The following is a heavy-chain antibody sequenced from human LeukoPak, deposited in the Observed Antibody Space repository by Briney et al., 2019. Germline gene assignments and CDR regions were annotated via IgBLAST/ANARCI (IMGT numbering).Heavy chain of an antibody. CDR1: GFTFSSYS. CDR3: ARTRVGATTVFLV. D-gene: IGHD1-26*01. J-gene: IGHJ4*02. Sequence: GGSLSLSCAVSGFTFSSYSMNWVRQAPGRGLEWVSSISSSSSYIYYADSVKGRFTISRDNAKNSLYLQMNSLRAEDTAVYYCARTRVGATTVFLVWGQGTLVTVSS. CDR2: ISSSSSYI. V-gene: IGHV3-21*01.